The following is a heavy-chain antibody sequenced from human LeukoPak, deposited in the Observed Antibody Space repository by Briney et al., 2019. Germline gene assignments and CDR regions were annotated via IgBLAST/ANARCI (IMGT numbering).Heavy chain of an antibody. J-gene: IGHJ6*02. CDR2: IYWNDDK. D-gene: IGHD3-10*01. Sequence: ESGPTLVKPTQTLTLTCTFPGFSLSTSGVGVGWIRQPPGKALEWLALIYWNDDKRCSPSLKSRLTITKDTSKNQVVLTMTNMDPVDTATYYCAHSSYYYGSGSYYAEVNYYYYGMDVWGQGTTVTVSS. CDR1: GFSLSTSGVG. V-gene: IGHV2-5*01. CDR3: AHSSYYYGSGSYYAEVNYYYYGMDV.